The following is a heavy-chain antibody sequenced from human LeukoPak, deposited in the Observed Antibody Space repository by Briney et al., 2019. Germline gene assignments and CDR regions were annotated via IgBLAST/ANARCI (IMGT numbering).Heavy chain of an antibody. CDR2: INHSGST. J-gene: IGHJ5*02. D-gene: IGHD6-13*01. V-gene: IGHV4-34*01. Sequence: PSKTLSLTCTVSGGSISSYYWSWIRQPPGKGLEWIGEINHSGSTNYNPSLKSRVTISVDTSKNQFSLKLSSVTAADTAVYYCARLSAAAGTFDPWGQGTLVTVSS. CDR3: ARLSAAAGTFDP. CDR1: GGSISSYY.